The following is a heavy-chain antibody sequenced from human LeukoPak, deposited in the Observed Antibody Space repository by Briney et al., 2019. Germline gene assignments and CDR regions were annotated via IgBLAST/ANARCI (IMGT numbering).Heavy chain of an antibody. CDR3: ARFGDTHAFDI. V-gene: IGHV4-59*01. D-gene: IGHD3-16*01. J-gene: IGHJ3*02. CDR1: GGSISSYY. CDR2: IYYSGST. Sequence: PSETLSLTCTVSGGSISSYYWSWIRQRPGKGLEWIGYIYYSGSTNYNPSLKSRVTISVDTSKNQFSLKLSSVTAADTAVYYCARFGDTHAFDIWGQGTMVTVSS.